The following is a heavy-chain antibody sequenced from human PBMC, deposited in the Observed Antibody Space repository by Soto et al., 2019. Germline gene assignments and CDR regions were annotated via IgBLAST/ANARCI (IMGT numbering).Heavy chain of an antibody. CDR3: ARDARNSDYDY. D-gene: IGHD3-16*01. CDR1: GFTFSTHA. V-gene: IGHV3-48*02. J-gene: IGHJ4*02. CDR2: IHGTRSII. Sequence: EVQLVESGGGLVQPGGSLRLSCAVSGFTFSTHAMNWVRQAPGKGLEWVAYIHGTRSIIYYADSVKGRFTISRDNAKNSLFLQMDSLRDEDTAVYYCARDARNSDYDYWGQGTLVTVSS.